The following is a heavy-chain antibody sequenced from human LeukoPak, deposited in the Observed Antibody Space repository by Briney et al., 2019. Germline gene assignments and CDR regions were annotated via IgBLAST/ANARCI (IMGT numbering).Heavy chain of an antibody. Sequence: GALRLSCAASGFTVSSKYMSWVRQAPGKGLEWVSIIYGGATTDYADSVKGRFTISRDSSKNTLYLQMNSLRTEDTAVYYCARSGSSYYFDYWGQGTLVTVSS. D-gene: IGHD1-1*01. J-gene: IGHJ4*02. V-gene: IGHV3-66*01. CDR1: GFTVSSKY. CDR2: IYGGATT. CDR3: ARSGSSYYFDY.